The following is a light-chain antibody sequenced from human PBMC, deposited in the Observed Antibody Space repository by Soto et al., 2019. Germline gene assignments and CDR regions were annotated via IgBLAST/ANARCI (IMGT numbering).Light chain of an antibody. CDR2: LEGSGSY. V-gene: IGLV4-60*02. J-gene: IGLJ2*01. Sequence: QLVLTQSSSASASLGSSVKLTCTLSSGHSSYIIAWHQQQPGKAPRYLMKLEGSGSYNKGSGVPDRFSGSSSRADRYLTISTLQFEDEANYYCETWDSNTRVFGGGTKLTVL. CDR3: ETWDSNTRV. CDR1: SGHSSYI.